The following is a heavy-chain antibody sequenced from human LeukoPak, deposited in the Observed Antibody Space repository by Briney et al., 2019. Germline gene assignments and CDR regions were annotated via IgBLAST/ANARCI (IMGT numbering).Heavy chain of an antibody. CDR1: GFIFDDYG. D-gene: IGHD3-22*01. CDR3: ARRERYYYDSSGSADALDI. CDR2: INWNGGST. V-gene: IGHV3-20*04. J-gene: IGHJ3*02. Sequence: GGSLRLSCAASGFIFDDYGMSWVRQAPGKGLEWVSGINWNGGSTGYADSVKGRFTISRDNAKNYLYLQMNSLRAEDTALYFCARRERYYYDSSGSADALDIWGQGTMVTVSS.